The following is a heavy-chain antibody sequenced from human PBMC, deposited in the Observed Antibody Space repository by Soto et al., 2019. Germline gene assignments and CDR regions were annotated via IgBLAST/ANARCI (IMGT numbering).Heavy chain of an antibody. Sequence: PSETLSLTCAVYGESFSGYYWSWIRQPPGKGLEWIGEINHSGRTSYNSSLKSRVTISVDTSKNQFSLNLNSVTAADTAVYYCARAPKSGSYNRYWGQGTLVTVSS. CDR2: INHSGRT. D-gene: IGHD1-26*01. J-gene: IGHJ4*02. V-gene: IGHV4-34*01. CDR1: GESFSGYY. CDR3: ARAPKSGSYNRY.